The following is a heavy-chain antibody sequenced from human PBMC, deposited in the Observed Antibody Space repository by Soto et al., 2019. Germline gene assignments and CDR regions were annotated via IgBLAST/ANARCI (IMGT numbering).Heavy chain of an antibody. D-gene: IGHD2-2*01. CDR1: GGTFSSYA. J-gene: IGHJ4*02. CDR3: ARDHDSYAAKKFDY. Sequence: SVKVSCKASGGTFSSYAISWVRQAPGQGLEWMGGIIPIFGTANYAQKFQGRVTITADESTSTAYMELSGLRSEDTAVYYCARDHDSYAAKKFDYWGQGTLVTVSS. V-gene: IGHV1-69*13. CDR2: IIPIFGTA.